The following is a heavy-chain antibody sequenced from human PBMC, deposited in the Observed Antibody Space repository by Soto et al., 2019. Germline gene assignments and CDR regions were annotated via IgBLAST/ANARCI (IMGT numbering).Heavy chain of an antibody. Sequence: EVQLVESGGGLVQPGGSLRLSCAASGFTFRSYDMHWVRQATGKGLEWVSAIGTAGDTYYPGSVKGRFTISRENAKNSLYLQMNSLRAGDTAVYYCARGRGDPYYFDYWGQGTLVTVSS. J-gene: IGHJ4*02. CDR2: IGTAGDT. D-gene: IGHD4-17*01. V-gene: IGHV3-13*01. CDR1: GFTFRSYD. CDR3: ARGRGDPYYFDY.